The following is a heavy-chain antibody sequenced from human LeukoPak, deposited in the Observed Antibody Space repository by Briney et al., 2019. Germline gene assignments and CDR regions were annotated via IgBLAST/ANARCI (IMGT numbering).Heavy chain of an antibody. D-gene: IGHD3-22*01. J-gene: IGHJ3*02. CDR2: INHSGST. CDR1: GGSFSGYY. Sequence: SETLSLTCAVYGGSFSGYYWSWIRQPPGKGLEWIGEINHSGSTNYNPSLKSRVTISVDTSKNQFSLKLSSVTAADTAVYYCARGRNYYDSSGYYPDAFDIWGQGTMVTVSS. CDR3: ARGRNYYDSSGYYPDAFDI. V-gene: IGHV4-34*01.